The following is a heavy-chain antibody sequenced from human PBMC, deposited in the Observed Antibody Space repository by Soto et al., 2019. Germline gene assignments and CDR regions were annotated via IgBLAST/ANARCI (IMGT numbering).Heavy chain of an antibody. CDR1: GGSISSGCYS. D-gene: IGHD3-9*01. Sequence: SETLSLTFAVSGGSISSGCYSWSWIRQPPGKGLEWIGYIYHSGSTYYNPSLKGRVTISVDTSKNQFSLKLSSVTAADTAVYYCATGSLRYFDRYKVPFDYWGQGTLVTVSS. J-gene: IGHJ4*02. V-gene: IGHV4-30-2*02. CDR2: IYHSGST. CDR3: ATGSLRYFDRYKVPFDY.